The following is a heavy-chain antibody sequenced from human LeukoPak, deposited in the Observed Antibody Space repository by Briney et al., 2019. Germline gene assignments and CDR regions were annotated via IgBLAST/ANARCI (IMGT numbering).Heavy chain of an antibody. V-gene: IGHV4-34*01. CDR2: INHSGST. CDR3: ARNRAVYYGSGSYFP. CDR1: GGSFSGYY. J-gene: IGHJ3*01. Sequence: SETLSLTCAVYGGSFSGYYWSWIRQPPGKGLEWIGEINHSGSTYYNPSLKSRVTISVDTSKNQFSLKLSSVTAADTAVYYCARNRAVYYGSGSYFPWGQGTMVTVSS. D-gene: IGHD3-10*01.